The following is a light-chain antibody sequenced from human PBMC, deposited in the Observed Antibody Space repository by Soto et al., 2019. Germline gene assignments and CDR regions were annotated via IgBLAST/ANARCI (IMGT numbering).Light chain of an antibody. CDR2: AAS. CDR1: QSISSY. CDR3: QQSYSTPPT. V-gene: IGKV1-39*01. J-gene: IGKJ1*01. Sequence: DIQMTQSPSSLSASVGDRVTITCRASQSISSYLNWYQQKPGKAPKLLIYAASSLQSGVPSRFSGSGSGADFTLTISSLQPEDFATYYWQQSYSTPPTFGQGTKVDI.